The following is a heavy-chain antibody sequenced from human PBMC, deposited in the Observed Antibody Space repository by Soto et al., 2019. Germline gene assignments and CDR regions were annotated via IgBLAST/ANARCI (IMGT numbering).Heavy chain of an antibody. Sequence: SETLSLTCTVSGGSINTFYLSWVRQPAGKGLEWIGRICSSGSTSFNPSLESRVAMSVDTSKNHFSLNLSSVTAADMAVYYCAREGSYSAYNFAHGIQLWSFDFWGQGALVTVSS. CDR1: GGSINTFY. D-gene: IGHD5-12*01. CDR2: ICSSGST. V-gene: IGHV4-4*07. J-gene: IGHJ4*02. CDR3: AREGSYSAYNFAHGIQLWSFDF.